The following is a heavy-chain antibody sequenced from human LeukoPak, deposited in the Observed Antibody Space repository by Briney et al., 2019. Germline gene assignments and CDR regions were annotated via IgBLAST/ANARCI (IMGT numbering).Heavy chain of an antibody. Sequence: PGRSLRLSCAASGFTFSSYSMNWVRQAPGKGLEWVSSISSSSSYIYYADSVKGRFTISRDNAKNSLYLQMNSLRAEDTAVYYCARKIVSGELLGGNAFDIWGQGTMVTVSS. J-gene: IGHJ3*02. D-gene: IGHD3-10*01. CDR3: ARKIVSGELLGGNAFDI. CDR1: GFTFSSYS. V-gene: IGHV3-21*01. CDR2: ISSSSSYI.